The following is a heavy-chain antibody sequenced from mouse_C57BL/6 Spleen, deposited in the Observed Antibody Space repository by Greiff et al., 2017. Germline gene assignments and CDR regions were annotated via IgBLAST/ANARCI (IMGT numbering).Heavy chain of an antibody. D-gene: IGHD3-2*02. V-gene: IGHV1-76*01. J-gene: IGHJ3*01. Sequence: LVESGAELVRPGASVKLSCKASGYTFTDYYINWVKQRPGQGLEWIARIYPGSGNTYYNEKFKGKATLTAEKSSSTAYMQLSSLTSEDSAVYFCAREETAQATIAYGGQGTLVTVSA. CDR2: IYPGSGNT. CDR1: GYTFTDYY. CDR3: AREETAQATIAY.